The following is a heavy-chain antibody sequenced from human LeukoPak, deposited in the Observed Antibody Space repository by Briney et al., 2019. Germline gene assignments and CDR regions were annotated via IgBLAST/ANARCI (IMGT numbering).Heavy chain of an antibody. V-gene: IGHV1-2*02. J-gene: IGHJ4*02. Sequence: ASVKVSCKVSGYTFTGYYMHWVRQAPGQGLEWMGWINPKSGGTNYAQKFQGRVTMTRDTSISTAYMELSRLRSDDTAVYYCARELSVAGENAFEYWGQGTLVTVSS. CDR2: INPKSGGT. D-gene: IGHD6-19*01. CDR1: GYTFTGYY. CDR3: ARELSVAGENAFEY.